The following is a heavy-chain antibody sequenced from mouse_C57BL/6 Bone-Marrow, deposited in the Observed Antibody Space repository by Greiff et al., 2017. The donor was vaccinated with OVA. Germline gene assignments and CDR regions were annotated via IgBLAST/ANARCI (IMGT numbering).Heavy chain of an antibody. CDR2: SRNKANDYTT. D-gene: IGHD1-1*01. J-gene: IGHJ1*03. V-gene: IGHV7-1*01. CDR3: ARDSPFYYGSSYVRVYFDV. Sequence: EVKLVDSGGGLVQSGRSLRLSCATSGFTFSDFYMEWVRQAPGKGLEWIAASRNKANDYTTEYSASVKGRFIVSRDTSQSILYLQMNALRAEDTAIYYCARDSPFYYGSSYVRVYFDVWGTGTTVTVSS. CDR1: GFTFSDFY.